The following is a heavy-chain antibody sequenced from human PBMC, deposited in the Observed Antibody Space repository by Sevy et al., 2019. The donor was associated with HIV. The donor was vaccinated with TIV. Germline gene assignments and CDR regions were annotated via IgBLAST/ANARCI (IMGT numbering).Heavy chain of an antibody. CDR3: ARESGEAAFDI. V-gene: IGHV3-7*01. J-gene: IGHJ3*02. CDR1: GFTFSSYW. CDR2: IKQDGSEK. D-gene: IGHD3-3*01. Sequence: GGSLRLSCAASGFTFSSYWMSWVRQAPGKGLEWVANIKQDGSEKYYVDFVKGRFTISRDNAKNSLYLQMNSLRAEDTAVYYCARESGEAAFDIWGQGTMVTVSS.